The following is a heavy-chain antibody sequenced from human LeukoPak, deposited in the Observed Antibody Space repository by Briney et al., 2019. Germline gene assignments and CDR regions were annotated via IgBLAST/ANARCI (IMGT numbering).Heavy chain of an antibody. J-gene: IGHJ4*02. CDR3: ARNWYSSGKGFDY. CDR1: GGSISSSSYY. CDR2: IYYSGST. Sequence: SETLSLTCTVSGGSISSSSYYWGWIRQPPGKGLEWIGSIYYSGSTYYNPSLKSRVTISVDTSKNQFSLKLSSVTAADTAVYYCARNWYSSGKGFDYWGQGTLVTVSS. D-gene: IGHD6-19*01. V-gene: IGHV4-39*07.